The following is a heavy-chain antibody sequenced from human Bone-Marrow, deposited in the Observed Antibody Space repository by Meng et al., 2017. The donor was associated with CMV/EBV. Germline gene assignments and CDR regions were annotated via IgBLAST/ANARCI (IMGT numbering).Heavy chain of an antibody. V-gene: IGHV4-39*01. J-gene: IGHJ6*02. CDR2: IYYSGCT. CDR3: ARLTSTRYYYYGMDV. Sequence: SETLSLTCTVSGGSISSSSYYWGWIRQPPGKGLEWIGSIYYSGCTYYNPSLKSRVTISVDTSKNQLSRKLSSVTAADTAVYYCARLTSTRYYYYGMDVWGQGTTVTVSS. D-gene: IGHD2-2*01. CDR1: GGSISSSSYY.